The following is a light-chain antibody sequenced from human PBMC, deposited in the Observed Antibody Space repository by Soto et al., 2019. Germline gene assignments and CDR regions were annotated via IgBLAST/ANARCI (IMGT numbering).Light chain of an antibody. CDR2: TNT. CDR3: ASWDDSLNGPV. J-gene: IGLJ1*01. CDR1: SSNVGGNP. V-gene: IGLV1-44*01. Sequence: QSVLTQPPSASGTPGQRVTISRSGSSSNVGGNPVNWYQHVPTTAPKLLIYTNTQRPSGVTDRFSGSKSGTSASLAISGLQSEDEADYYCASWDDSLNGPVFGTGTKLTVL.